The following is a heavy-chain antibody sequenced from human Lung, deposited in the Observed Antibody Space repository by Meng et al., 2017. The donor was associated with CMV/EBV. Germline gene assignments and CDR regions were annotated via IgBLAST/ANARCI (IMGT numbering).Heavy chain of an antibody. V-gene: IGHV3-7*04. CDR1: GFTFSNYW. CDR3: ARAATYYSGSGSYYDS. Sequence: SXAASGFTFSNYWMSWVRQAPGKGLEWVANIKQDGGERYYVDSVKGRFTISRDNAKNSLYLQMNSLRAEDTAVYFCARAATYYSGSGSYYDSWGQGTXVTVSS. CDR2: IKQDGGER. D-gene: IGHD3-10*01. J-gene: IGHJ4*02.